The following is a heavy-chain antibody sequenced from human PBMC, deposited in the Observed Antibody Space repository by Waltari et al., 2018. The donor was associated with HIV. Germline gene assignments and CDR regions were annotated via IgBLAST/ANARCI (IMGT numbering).Heavy chain of an antibody. CDR3: ARDKGMVRGVMFYYGMDV. CDR2: IDTSAST. J-gene: IGHJ6*02. V-gene: IGHV4-61*02. Sequence: QVQLQESGPGLVKPSQTLSLTCTVSGGSISSGSYYWSWIRQPAGKGLEWIGRIDTSASTNYNPSLKRRVTISVDPSKNQFSLKLSSVTAADTAVYYCARDKGMVRGVMFYYGMDVWGQGTTVTVSS. D-gene: IGHD3-10*01. CDR1: GGSISSGSYY.